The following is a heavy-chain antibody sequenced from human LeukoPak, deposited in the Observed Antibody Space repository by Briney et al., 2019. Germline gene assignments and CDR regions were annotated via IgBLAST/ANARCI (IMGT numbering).Heavy chain of an antibody. J-gene: IGHJ5*02. CDR2: IGTAGDT. Sequence: GGSLRLSCAASGFTFSSYDMHWVRQATGKGLEWVSAIGTAGDTYYPGSVKGRFTISRENAKNSLYLQMNSLRAGDTAAYYCARAITMVRGDSWFDPWGQGTLVTVSS. CDR1: GFTFSSYD. D-gene: IGHD3-10*01. V-gene: IGHV3-13*01. CDR3: ARAITMVRGDSWFDP.